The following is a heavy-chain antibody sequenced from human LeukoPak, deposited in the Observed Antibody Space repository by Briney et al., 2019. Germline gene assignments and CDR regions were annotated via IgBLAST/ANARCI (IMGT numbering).Heavy chain of an antibody. CDR2: IIPIFGTA. Sequence: SVKVSCKASGGTFSSYAISWVRQAPGQGLEWMGGIIPIFGTANYAQKFQGRVTITTDESTSTAYMELSSLRSEDTAVYYCARGGVTTVLRFDYWGQGTLVTVSS. CDR1: GGTFSSYA. J-gene: IGHJ4*02. D-gene: IGHD4-11*01. V-gene: IGHV1-69*05. CDR3: ARGGVTTVLRFDY.